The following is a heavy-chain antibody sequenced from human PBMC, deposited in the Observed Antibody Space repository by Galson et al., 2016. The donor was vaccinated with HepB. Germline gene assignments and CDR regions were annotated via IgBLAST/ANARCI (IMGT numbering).Heavy chain of an antibody. CDR3: AKAMVRGAEGKYNWFDR. CDR2: ISTGSGYT. D-gene: IGHD3-10*01. J-gene: IGHJ5*02. V-gene: IGHV3-11*06. CDR1: GFSFGDYY. Sequence: SLRLSCAASGFSFGDYYMSWIRQAPGRGLEWVSFISTGSGYTNYADSVKGRFTISRDNTKSSLYLQMRSLRAEDTAVYYCAKAMVRGAEGKYNWFDRWGQGTLVTVSS.